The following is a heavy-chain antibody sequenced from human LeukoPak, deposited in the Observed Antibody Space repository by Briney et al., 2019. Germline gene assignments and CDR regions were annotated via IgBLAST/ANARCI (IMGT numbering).Heavy chain of an antibody. CDR2: TRNKVNSYTT. J-gene: IGHJ4*02. CDR1: GFTFSDHY. D-gene: IGHD4/OR15-4a*01. Sequence: GGSLRLSCAASGFTFSDHYIDWVRQAPGKGLEWVARTRNKVNSYTTAYAASVTGRFTVSRDDSSNSVYLRMNSLKNEDTAVYYCARSMYGEGRRIIDFDYWGQGSLLTVSS. V-gene: IGHV3-72*01. CDR3: ARSMYGEGRRIIDFDY.